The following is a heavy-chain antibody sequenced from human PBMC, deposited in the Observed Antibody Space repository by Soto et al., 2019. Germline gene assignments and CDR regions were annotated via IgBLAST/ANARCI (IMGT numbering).Heavy chain of an antibody. V-gene: IGHV1-69*12. D-gene: IGHD3-22*01. Sequence: QVQLVQSGAEVKKPGSSVKVSCKASGGTFSSYAISWVRQAPGQGLEWMGEIIPIFGTANYAQKFQGRVTITADESTSTADMELSSLRSEDTAVYYCARDRGPSSGYYPYWLDPWGQGTLVTVSS. CDR2: IIPIFGTA. CDR3: ARDRGPSSGYYPYWLDP. CDR1: GGTFSSYA. J-gene: IGHJ5*02.